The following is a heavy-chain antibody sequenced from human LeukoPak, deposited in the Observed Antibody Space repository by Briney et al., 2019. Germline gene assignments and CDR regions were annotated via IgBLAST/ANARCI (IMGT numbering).Heavy chain of an antibody. Sequence: ASVKVSCKASGFTFTSSAMQWVRQARGQRLEWIGWVVVGSGNTNYAQKFQEGVTITRDMSTSTAYMELSSLRSEDTAVYYCAAPGGYDILTGYCWGQGTLVTVSS. CDR1: GFTFTSSA. CDR2: VVVGSGNT. J-gene: IGHJ4*02. CDR3: AAPGGYDILTGYC. V-gene: IGHV1-58*02. D-gene: IGHD3-9*01.